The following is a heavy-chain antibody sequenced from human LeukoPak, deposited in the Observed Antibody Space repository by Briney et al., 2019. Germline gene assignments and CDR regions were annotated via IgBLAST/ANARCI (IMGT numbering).Heavy chain of an antibody. J-gene: IGHJ6*02. CDR3: ARDLMMGVGYYYYYGMDV. CDR2: ISSSGSTI. D-gene: IGHD3-16*01. Sequence: PGGSLRLSCAAYGFTFSDYYMSWIRQAPGKGLEWVSSISSSGSTIYYADSVKGRFTISRDNAKNSLYLQMNSLRAEDTAVYYCARDLMMGVGYYYYYGMDVWGQGTTVTVSS. V-gene: IGHV3-11*01. CDR1: GFTFSDYY.